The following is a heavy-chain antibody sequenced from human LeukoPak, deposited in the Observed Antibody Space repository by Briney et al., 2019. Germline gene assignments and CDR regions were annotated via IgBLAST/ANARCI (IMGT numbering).Heavy chain of an antibody. CDR2: INHSGST. J-gene: IGHJ1*01. CDR3: ARGPILESAEYFQH. V-gene: IGHV4-34*01. CDR1: GGSISSYY. D-gene: IGHD2-21*01. Sequence: SETLSLTCTVSGGSISSYYWSWIRQPPGKGLEWIGEINHSGSTNYNPSLKSRVTISVDTSKNQFSLKLSSVTAADTAVYYCARGPILESAEYFQHWGQGALVTVSS.